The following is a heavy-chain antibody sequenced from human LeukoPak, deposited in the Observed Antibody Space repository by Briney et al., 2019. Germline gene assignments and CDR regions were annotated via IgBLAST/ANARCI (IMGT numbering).Heavy chain of an antibody. CDR1: GFTFDDYA. Sequence: GRSLRLSCAASGFTFDDYAMHWVRQAPGKGLEWVSGISWNSGSIGYADSVEGRFTISRDNAKNSLYLQMNSLRAEDTALYYCAKDSRMITFGGVIVRAFYWGQGTLVTVSS. D-gene: IGHD3-16*02. CDR2: ISWNSGSI. J-gene: IGHJ4*02. CDR3: AKDSRMITFGGVIVRAFY. V-gene: IGHV3-9*01.